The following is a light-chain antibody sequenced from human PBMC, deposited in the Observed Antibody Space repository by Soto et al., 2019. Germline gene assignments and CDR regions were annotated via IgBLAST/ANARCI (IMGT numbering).Light chain of an antibody. CDR3: CSYAGRYTRI. CDR2: DVN. J-gene: IGLJ2*01. Sequence: QSVLTQPRSVSGSPGQSVTISCTGTSSDVGAYQYVSWYQQHPGMAPKLMVYDVNKRPSGVPDRFSGSKSGDTASLTIFGLQAEDEADYYCCSYAGRYTRIFGGGTKVTVL. CDR1: SSDVGAYQY. V-gene: IGLV2-11*01.